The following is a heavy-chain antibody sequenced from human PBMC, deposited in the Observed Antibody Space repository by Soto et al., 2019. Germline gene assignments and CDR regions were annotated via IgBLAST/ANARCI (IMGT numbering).Heavy chain of an antibody. CDR3: ARVVVVIPRGYYYAMDV. V-gene: IGHV3-48*02. CDR1: GFTFNDYG. J-gene: IGHJ6*02. Sequence: PGGSLRLSCAASGFTFNDYGMSWVRQAPWKGLEWVAYITSSSDTIYYSDSVKGRFTISRDNGKNSLFLQMNSLRDEDTAVYYCARVVVVIPRGYYYAMDVWGQGTTVTVSS. CDR2: ITSSSDTI. D-gene: IGHD3-22*01.